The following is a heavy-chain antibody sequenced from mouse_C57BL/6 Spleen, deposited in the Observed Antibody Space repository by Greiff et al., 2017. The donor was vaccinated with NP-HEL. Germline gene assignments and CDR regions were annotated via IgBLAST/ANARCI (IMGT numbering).Heavy chain of an antibody. Sequence: QVQLQQSGPELVKPGASVKISCKASGYAFSSSWMNWVKQRPGKGLEWIGRIYPGDGDTNYNGKFKGKATLTADKSSNTAYMQLSSLTSEDSAVYFCARSVDYDYDEVMDYWGQGTSVTVSS. CDR1: GYAFSSSW. D-gene: IGHD2-4*01. CDR3: ARSVDYDYDEVMDY. V-gene: IGHV1-82*01. CDR2: IYPGDGDT. J-gene: IGHJ4*01.